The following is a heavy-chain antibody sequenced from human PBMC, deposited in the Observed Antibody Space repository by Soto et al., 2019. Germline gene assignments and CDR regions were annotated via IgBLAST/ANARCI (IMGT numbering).Heavy chain of an antibody. CDR3: AKDQGAGYDFWSGQYYYYYMDV. J-gene: IGHJ6*03. Sequence: GESLKISCAASGFTFSSYAMSWVRQAPGKGLEWVSAISGSGGSTYYADSVKGRFTISRDNSKNTLYLQMNSLRAEDTAVYYCAKDQGAGYDFWSGQYYYYYMDVWGKGTTVTVSS. CDR1: GFTFSSYA. D-gene: IGHD3-3*01. V-gene: IGHV3-23*01. CDR2: ISGSGGST.